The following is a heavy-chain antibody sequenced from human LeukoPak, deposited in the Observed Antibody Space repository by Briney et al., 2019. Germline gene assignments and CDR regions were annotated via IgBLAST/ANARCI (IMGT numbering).Heavy chain of an antibody. D-gene: IGHD3-16*02. Sequence: ASVKVSCKASGYTFTSYGISWVRQAPGQGLEWMGWISAYSGNTKYAQKLQGRVTMTTDTSTSTAYMELRSLRSDDTAVYYCARRSPYSDYVWGSYREDDYWGQGTLVTVSS. CDR1: GYTFTSYG. CDR3: ARRSPYSDYVWGSYREDDY. V-gene: IGHV1-18*01. CDR2: ISAYSGNT. J-gene: IGHJ4*02.